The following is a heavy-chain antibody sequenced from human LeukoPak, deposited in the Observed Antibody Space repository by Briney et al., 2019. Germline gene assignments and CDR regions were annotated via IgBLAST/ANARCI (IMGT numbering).Heavy chain of an antibody. J-gene: IGHJ1*01. D-gene: IGHD3-22*01. CDR1: GXTFNHYY. V-gene: IGHV3-11*05. CDR2: ISSSTSYT. Sequence: PGGSLRLSWAASGXTFNHYYMTWVRQAPGKGLEWVSYISSSTSYTNYADSVKGRFTISRDNAKNSLYLHMNSLRAEDTAVYYCARGGGYYYDSSDYYREEYFQHWGQGTLVIVSS. CDR3: ARGGGYYYDSSDYYREEYFQH.